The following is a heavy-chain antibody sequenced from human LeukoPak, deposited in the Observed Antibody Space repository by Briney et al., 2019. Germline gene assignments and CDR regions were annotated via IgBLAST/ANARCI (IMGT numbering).Heavy chain of an antibody. V-gene: IGHV4-39*01. CDR2: IYYSGST. Sequence: SETLSLTCTVSGGSISSSSYYWGWIRQPPGKGLEWIGSIYYSGSTYYNPSLKSRVTISVDTSKNQFSLKLSSVTAADTAVYYCARHVAYSSSFGRYFDLWGRGTLVTVSS. D-gene: IGHD6-13*01. J-gene: IGHJ2*01. CDR3: ARHVAYSSSFGRYFDL. CDR1: GGSISSSSYY.